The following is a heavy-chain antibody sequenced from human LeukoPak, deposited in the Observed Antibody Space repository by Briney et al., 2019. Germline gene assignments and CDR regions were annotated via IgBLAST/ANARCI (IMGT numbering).Heavy chain of an antibody. V-gene: IGHV3-21*01. J-gene: IGHJ4*02. CDR1: GFIFSSYN. D-gene: IGHD3-22*01. CDR3: ARDDYDSGGYYYIPLYYFDY. Sequence: SGGSLRLSCGASGFIFSSYNMNWVRQAPGKGLEWVSSITSSSTYIYYADSVKGRFTVSRDNAKNSLYLQMNSLRAEDTAVYYCARDDYDSGGYYYIPLYYFDYWGQRTLVTVSS. CDR2: ITSSSTYI.